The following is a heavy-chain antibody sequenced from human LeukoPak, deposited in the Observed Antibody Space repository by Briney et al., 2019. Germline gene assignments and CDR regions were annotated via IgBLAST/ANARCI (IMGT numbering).Heavy chain of an antibody. D-gene: IGHD3-3*01. Sequence: PRGSLRLSSAGSGFTFNDHAMSWVRQAPGKGLEWVSSISGSGGSTYYADYVKGRSTISRDNSKNVVYFEMHSLRGEDTAVYFCARGGQNFDFWRFDYWGQGTVLVVSS. CDR3: ARGGQNFDFWRFDY. J-gene: IGHJ4*02. CDR1: GFTFNDHA. CDR2: ISGSGGST. V-gene: IGHV3-23*01.